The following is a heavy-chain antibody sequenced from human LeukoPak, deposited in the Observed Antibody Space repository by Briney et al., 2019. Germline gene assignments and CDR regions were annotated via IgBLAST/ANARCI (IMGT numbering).Heavy chain of an antibody. D-gene: IGHD6-13*01. CDR3: ARSIAAAGTTVDY. Sequence: ASVKVSCKASGYTFTSYDINWVRQAPGQGLEWMGWINTNTGNPTYAQGFTGRFVFSLDTSVSTAYLQISSLKAEDTAVYYCARSIAAAGTTVDYWGQGTLVTVSS. V-gene: IGHV7-4-1*02. CDR1: GYTFTSYD. J-gene: IGHJ4*02. CDR2: INTNTGNP.